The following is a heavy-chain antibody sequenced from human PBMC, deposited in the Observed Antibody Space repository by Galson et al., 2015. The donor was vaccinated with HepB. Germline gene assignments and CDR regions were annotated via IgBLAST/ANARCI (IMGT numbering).Heavy chain of an antibody. D-gene: IGHD3-10*01. V-gene: IGHV3-74*01. Sequence: SLRLSCAASGSTFRSYWMHWVRQVPGKGLEWVSRMVSDGSTIDYVDSVKGRFAISRDNAKSTLYLQMDSLRAEDTALYYCVRDPSGHYGSGPYHSLDGMDVWGQGTAVIVSS. J-gene: IGHJ6*02. CDR1: GSTFRSYW. CDR3: VRDPSGHYGSGPYHSLDGMDV. CDR2: MVSDGSTI.